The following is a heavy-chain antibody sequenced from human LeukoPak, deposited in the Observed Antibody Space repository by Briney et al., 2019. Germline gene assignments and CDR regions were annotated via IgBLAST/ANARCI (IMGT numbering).Heavy chain of an antibody. Sequence: SETLSLTCAVYGGSFSGYYRSWIRQPPGKGLEWIGEINHSGSTNYNPSLKSRVTISVDTSKNQFSLKLSSVNAADTAVYYCARSQLSVVTLYFDYWGQGTLVTVSS. D-gene: IGHD3-22*01. CDR2: INHSGST. CDR1: GGSFSGYY. CDR3: ARSQLSVVTLYFDY. V-gene: IGHV4-34*01. J-gene: IGHJ4*02.